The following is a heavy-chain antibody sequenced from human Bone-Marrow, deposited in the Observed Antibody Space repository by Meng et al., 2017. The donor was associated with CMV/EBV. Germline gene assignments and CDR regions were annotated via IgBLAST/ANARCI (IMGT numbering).Heavy chain of an antibody. Sequence: SVKVSCKASGGTFSSYAISWVRQAPGQGLEWMGGIIPIFGTANYAQKFQGRVTITTDESTSTAYMELSSLRSEDTAVYYCARDTWYSGGKTPDFDYWGQGTLVTVSS. J-gene: IGHJ4*02. V-gene: IGHV1-69*05. CDR1: GGTFSSYA. CDR3: ARDTWYSGGKTPDFDY. D-gene: IGHD1-26*01. CDR2: IIPIFGTA.